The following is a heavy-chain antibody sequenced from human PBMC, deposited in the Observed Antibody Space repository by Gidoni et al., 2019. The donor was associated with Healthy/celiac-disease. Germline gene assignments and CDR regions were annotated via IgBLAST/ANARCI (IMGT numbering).Heavy chain of an antibody. CDR2: INAGNGNT. CDR1: GYTFTSYA. D-gene: IGHD6-13*01. CDR3: ARDRGAAGTGSNAFDI. V-gene: IGHV1-3*01. Sequence: QVQLVQSGAEVKKPGASLKVSCKASGYTFTSYAMHWVRQAPGQRLEWMGWINAGNGNTKYSQKFQGRVTITRDTSASTAYMELSSLRSEDTAVYYCARDRGAAGTGSNAFDIWGQGTMVTVSS. J-gene: IGHJ3*02.